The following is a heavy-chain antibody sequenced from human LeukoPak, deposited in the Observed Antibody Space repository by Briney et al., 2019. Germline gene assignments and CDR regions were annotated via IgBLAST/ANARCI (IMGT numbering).Heavy chain of an antibody. D-gene: IGHD3-22*01. V-gene: IGHV3-23*01. J-gene: IGHJ4*02. CDR2: ISGSGGST. Sequence: GGSLRLSCAASGFTFSSYAMSWVRQAPGKGLEWVSAISGSGGSTYYADSVKGRFTISRDNSKNTLYLQMNSLRAEDTAVYYCAKLTEVVITTSPDYWGQGTLVTVSS. CDR1: GFTFSSYA. CDR3: AKLTEVVITTSPDY.